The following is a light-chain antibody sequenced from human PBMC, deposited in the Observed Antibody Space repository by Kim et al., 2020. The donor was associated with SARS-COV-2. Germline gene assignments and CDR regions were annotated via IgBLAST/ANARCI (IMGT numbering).Light chain of an antibody. V-gene: IGLV1-40*01. CDR1: SSNIGAGYE. CDR3: QSYDTGLSGII. J-gene: IGLJ2*01. CDR2: DNY. Sequence: QSVLTQPPSVSGAPGERVTISCTGSSSNIGAGYEVHWYQQLPGTAPKLLIYDNYNRPSGVPDRFYGSKSGASATLAITGLQAEDEADYYCQSYDTGLSGIIFGGGTQLTVL.